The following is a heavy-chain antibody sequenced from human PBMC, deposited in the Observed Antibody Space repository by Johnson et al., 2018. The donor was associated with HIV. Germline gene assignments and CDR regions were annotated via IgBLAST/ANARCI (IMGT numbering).Heavy chain of an antibody. CDR1: GFTVSSNY. D-gene: IGHD1-26*01. CDR2: VNWNGDST. V-gene: IGHV3-20*04. Sequence: VQLVESGGGLVQPGGSLRLSCAASGFTVSSNYLSWVRQAPGKGLEWVSGVNWNGDSTGYADSVKGRFSISRDNAKNSLYLQMNSLRAGDTAVYYCARADRWDQGAFDIWGQGTMVTVSS. CDR3: ARADRWDQGAFDI. J-gene: IGHJ3*02.